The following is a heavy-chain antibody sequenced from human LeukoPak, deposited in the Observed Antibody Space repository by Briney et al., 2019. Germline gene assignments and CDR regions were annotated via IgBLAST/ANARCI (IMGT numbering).Heavy chain of an antibody. CDR1: GFTFSSYG. V-gene: IGHV3-30*03. Sequence: GRSLRLSCAASGFTFSSYGMHWVRQAPAKGLEWVAVISYDGSNKYYADSVKGRFTISRDNSKNTLYLQMNSLRAEDTAVYYCATSSSRSIAAAAPWGQGTLVTVSS. J-gene: IGHJ4*02. CDR2: ISYDGSNK. D-gene: IGHD6-13*01. CDR3: ATSSSRSIAAAAP.